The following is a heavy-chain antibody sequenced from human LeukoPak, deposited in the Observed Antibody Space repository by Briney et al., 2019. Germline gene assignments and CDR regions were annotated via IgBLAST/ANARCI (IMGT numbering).Heavy chain of an antibody. D-gene: IGHD4-11*01. CDR1: GFTFSSFA. CDR2: VSVSGDIS. CDR3: AKRSRTVTTIDS. V-gene: IGHV3-23*01. Sequence: GSLRLSCAASGFTFSSFAIRWVRQAPEKGLEWVSAVSVSGDISYYADSVKGRFTISRDNSKNTLYLQMNSLRAEDTALYYCAKRSRTVTTIDSWGRGTLVTVSS. J-gene: IGHJ4*02.